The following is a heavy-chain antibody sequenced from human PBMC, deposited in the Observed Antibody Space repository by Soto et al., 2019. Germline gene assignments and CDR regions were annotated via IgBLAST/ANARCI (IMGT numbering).Heavy chain of an antibody. Sequence: QVQLVESGGGVVQPGRSLRLSCAASGFTFSSYGMHWVRQAPGKGLEWVAVIWYDGSNKYYADSVKGRFTISRDNSKNTLYLQMNCLRAEDTAVYYCARDKERCGELLTGMDVWGQGTTVTVSS. D-gene: IGHD3-10*01. V-gene: IGHV3-33*01. CDR1: GFTFSSYG. J-gene: IGHJ6*02. CDR2: IWYDGSNK. CDR3: ARDKERCGELLTGMDV.